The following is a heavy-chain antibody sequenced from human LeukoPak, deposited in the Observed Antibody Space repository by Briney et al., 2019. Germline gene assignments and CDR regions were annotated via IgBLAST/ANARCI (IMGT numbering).Heavy chain of an antibody. CDR1: GFTFSNYG. J-gene: IGHJ5*02. CDR3: AKDLEDGNWFDP. D-gene: IGHD2-15*01. Sequence: PGGSLRLSCAASGFTFSNYGMHWVRQAPGKGLEWVAVISYDGSNKYYADSVKGRFTISRDNSKNTLYLQMNSLRAEDTAVYYCAKDLEDGNWFDPWGQGTLVTVSS. CDR2: ISYDGSNK. V-gene: IGHV3-30*18.